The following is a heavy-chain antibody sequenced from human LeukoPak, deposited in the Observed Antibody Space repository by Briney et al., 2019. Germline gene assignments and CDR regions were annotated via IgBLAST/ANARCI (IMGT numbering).Heavy chain of an antibody. CDR1: GFTFSSHG. V-gene: IGHV3-33*06. CDR2: IWYDGSNK. J-gene: IGHJ6*03. D-gene: IGHD1-14*01. Sequence: GGSLRLSCAASGFTFSSHGMCWVRQAPDKGLDWVAVIWYDGSNKYYADSVKGRFTISRDNSKNTLYLQMNSLRAEDTAVYYCAKDSNPAGYYYMDVWGKGTTVTVSS. CDR3: AKDSNPAGYYYMDV.